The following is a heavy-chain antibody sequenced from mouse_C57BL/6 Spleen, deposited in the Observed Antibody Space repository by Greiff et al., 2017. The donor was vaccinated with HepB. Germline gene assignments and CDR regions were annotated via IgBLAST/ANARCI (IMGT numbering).Heavy chain of an antibody. CDR1: GFSFNTYA. V-gene: IGHV10-1*01. D-gene: IGHD2-10*01. Sequence: EVKLVESGGGLVQPKGSLKLSCAASGFSFNTYAMNWVRQAPGKGLEWVARIRSKSNNYATYYADSVKDRFTISRDDSESMLYLQMNNLKTEDTAMYYCVRGGAYYGKWFAYWGQGTLVTVSA. CDR2: IRSKSNNYAT. J-gene: IGHJ3*01. CDR3: VRGGAYYGKWFAY.